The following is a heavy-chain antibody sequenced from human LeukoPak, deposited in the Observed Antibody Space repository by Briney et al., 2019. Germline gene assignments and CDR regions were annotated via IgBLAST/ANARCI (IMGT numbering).Heavy chain of an antibody. CDR1: GGSISSSSYY. V-gene: IGHV4-39*07. Sequence: SETLSLTCTVSGGSISSSSYYWGWIRQPPGKGLEWIGSIYYSGSTYYNPSLKSRVTISVDTSKNQFSLKLSSVTAADTAVYYCARGKWLRFYYYYMDVWGKGTTVTVSS. J-gene: IGHJ6*03. D-gene: IGHD5-12*01. CDR3: ARGKWLRFYYYYMDV. CDR2: IYYSGST.